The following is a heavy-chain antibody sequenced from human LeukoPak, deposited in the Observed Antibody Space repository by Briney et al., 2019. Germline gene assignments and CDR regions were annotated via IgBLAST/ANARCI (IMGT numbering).Heavy chain of an antibody. CDR2: MNPNSGNT. J-gene: IGHJ6*02. CDR1: GYTFTSYY. Sequence: ASVKVSCKASGYTFTSYYMHWVRQAPGQGLEWMGWMNPNSGNTGYAQKFQGRVTMTRNTSISTAYMELSSLRSEDTAVYYCARARVQLWLRHYGMDVWGQGTTVTVSS. D-gene: IGHD5-18*01. CDR3: ARARVQLWLRHYGMDV. V-gene: IGHV1-8*02.